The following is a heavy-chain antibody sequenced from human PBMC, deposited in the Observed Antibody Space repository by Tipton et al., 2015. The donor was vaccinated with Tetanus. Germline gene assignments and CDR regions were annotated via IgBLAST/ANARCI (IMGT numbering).Heavy chain of an antibody. V-gene: IGHV3-11*01. CDR1: GFTFSDYY. CDR3: AREGQRYYGSGSYQVPCYYYGMDV. CDR2: ISSSGSTI. J-gene: IGHJ6*02. D-gene: IGHD3-10*01. Sequence: SLRLSCAASGFTFSDYYMSWIRQAPGKGLEWVSYISSSGSTIYYADSVKGRFTISRDNAKNSLYLQMNSLRAEDTAVYYCAREGQRYYGSGSYQVPCYYYGMDVWGQGTTVTVSS.